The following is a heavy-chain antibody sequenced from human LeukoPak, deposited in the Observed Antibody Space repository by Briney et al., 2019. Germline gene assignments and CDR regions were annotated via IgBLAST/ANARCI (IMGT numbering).Heavy chain of an antibody. D-gene: IGHD3-3*01. CDR3: ARGGAYYDFWSGYYTDWFDP. CDR1: GGSFSGYY. Sequence: SETLSLTCAVYGGSFSGYYWSWIRQPPGKGLEWIGEINHSGGTNYNPSLKSRVTISVDTSKNQFPLKLSSVTAADTAVYYCARGGAYYDFWSGYYTDWFDPWGQGTLVTVSS. J-gene: IGHJ5*02. V-gene: IGHV4-34*01. CDR2: INHSGGT.